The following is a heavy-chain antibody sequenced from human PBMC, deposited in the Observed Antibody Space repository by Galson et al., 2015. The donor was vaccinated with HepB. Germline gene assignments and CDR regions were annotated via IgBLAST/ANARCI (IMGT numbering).Heavy chain of an antibody. CDR3: ARASTSGLRPIYYFDY. J-gene: IGHJ4*02. Sequence: SLRLSCAASGFTVRTKYMNWVRQAPGKGLEWVSVIYSGGSTYYTDSVRGRFTISRDNSKNTVYLQMNSLRAEDTAVYFCARASTSGLRPIYYFDYWGQGILVTVSS. V-gene: IGHV3-53*01. CDR2: IYSGGST. CDR1: GFTVRTKY. D-gene: IGHD1-26*01.